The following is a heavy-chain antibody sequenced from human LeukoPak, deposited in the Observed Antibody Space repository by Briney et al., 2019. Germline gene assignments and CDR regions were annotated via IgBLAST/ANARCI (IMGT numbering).Heavy chain of an antibody. CDR2: INPAGTET. J-gene: IGHJ4*02. CDR3: ARFGYVAAVDL. CDR1: GFSFSAYW. V-gene: IGHV3-7*01. D-gene: IGHD2-15*01. Sequence: GGSLRLSCAASGFSFSAYWMTWVRQAPGTRLEWVANINPAGTETYYVDPVKGRFTISRDNAKNLLYLQMNSLRAEDTAVYYCARFGYVAAVDLWGQGTLVTVSS.